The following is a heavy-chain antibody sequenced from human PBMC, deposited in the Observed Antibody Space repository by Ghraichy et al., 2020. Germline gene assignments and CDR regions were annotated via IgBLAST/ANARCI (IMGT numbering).Heavy chain of an antibody. CDR3: AKDLGQLVGPYFDV. CDR2: ILYDGSTK. V-gene: IGHV3-30*18. D-gene: IGHD1-1*01. J-gene: IGHJ4*02. Sequence: GGSLRLSCAASGVTFSAYGMHWVRQTPGKGLEWVAAILYDGSTKVYGDSVKGRFTISRDNSKDTLYLQMNNLRSEDTAVYYCAKDLGQLVGPYFDVWGQGTLVTVSS. CDR1: GVTFSAYG.